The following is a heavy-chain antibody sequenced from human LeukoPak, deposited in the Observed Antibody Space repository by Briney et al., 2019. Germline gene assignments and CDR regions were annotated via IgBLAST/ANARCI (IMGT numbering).Heavy chain of an antibody. CDR3: VRGSSGWSPDY. J-gene: IGHJ4*02. CDR2: ISYDGSNK. Sequence: GGSLRLSCAASGFTFSSYAMHWVRQAPGKGLEWVAVISYDGSNKYYADSVKGRFTISRDNAKNSLYLQMNSLRGEDTAVYYCVRGSSGWSPDYWGQGTLVTVSS. V-gene: IGHV3-30-3*01. CDR1: GFTFSSYA. D-gene: IGHD6-19*01.